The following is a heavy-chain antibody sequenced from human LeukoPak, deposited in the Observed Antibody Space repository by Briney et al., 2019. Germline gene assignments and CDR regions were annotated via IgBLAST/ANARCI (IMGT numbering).Heavy chain of an antibody. J-gene: IGHJ6*03. CDR3: ARESSMYKTYYYDSSGYYYYYMDV. Sequence: PSETLSLTCTVSGGSISSYYWSWLRQPAGKGLEWIGRIYTSGSTNYNPSLKSRVTMSVDTSKNQFSLKLSSVTAADTAVYYCARESSMYKTYYYDSSGYYYYYMDVWGKGTTVTVSS. CDR1: GGSISSYY. CDR2: IYTSGST. V-gene: IGHV4-4*07. D-gene: IGHD3-22*01.